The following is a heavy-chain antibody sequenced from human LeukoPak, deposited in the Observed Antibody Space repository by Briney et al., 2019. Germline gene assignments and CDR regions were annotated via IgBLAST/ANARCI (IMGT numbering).Heavy chain of an antibody. CDR3: ARGTTGTPAYNWFDP. V-gene: IGHV3-48*01. J-gene: IGHJ5*02. CDR2: ISSSGSTI. CDR1: GFTFRNHW. Sequence: GGSLRLSCAASGFTFRNHWMTWVRQAPGKGLEWVSYISSSGSTIYYADSVKGRFTISRDNAKNSLYLQMNSLRAEDTAVYYCARGTTGTPAYNWFDPWGQGTLVTVSS. D-gene: IGHD1-1*01.